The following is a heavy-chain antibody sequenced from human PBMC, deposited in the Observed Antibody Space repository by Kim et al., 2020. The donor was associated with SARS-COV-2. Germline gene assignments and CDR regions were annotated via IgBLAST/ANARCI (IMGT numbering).Heavy chain of an antibody. D-gene: IGHD5-12*01. CDR2: ITSSGRNS. Sequence: GGSLRLSCTTSGLTFSSYAMSWVRQAPGKGLEWVSSITSSGRNSYYADSVRGRFSVSRDNSKNTLYLQMNSLRAEDTAIYYCARLDGYTALWGQGILVTVSS. V-gene: IGHV3-23*01. CDR3: ARLDGYTAL. CDR1: GLTFSSYA. J-gene: IGHJ4*02.